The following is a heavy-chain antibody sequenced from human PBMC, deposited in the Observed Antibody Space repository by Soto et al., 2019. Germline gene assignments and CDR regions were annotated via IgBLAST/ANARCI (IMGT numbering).Heavy chain of an antibody. CDR2: ISAYNGNT. J-gene: IGHJ4*02. D-gene: IGHD6-13*01. CDR3: ARDRIHRLQQLVLTLLFDY. CDR1: GYTFTSYG. Sequence: GASVKVSCKASGYTFTSYGISWVRQAPGQGLEWMGWISAYNGNTNYAQKLQGRVTMTTDTSTSTAYMELRSLRSDDTAVYYCARDRIHRLQQLVLTLLFDYWGQGTLVTVSS. V-gene: IGHV1-18*01.